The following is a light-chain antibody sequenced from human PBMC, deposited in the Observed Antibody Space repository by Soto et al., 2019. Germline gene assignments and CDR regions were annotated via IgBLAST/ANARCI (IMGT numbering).Light chain of an antibody. J-gene: IGKJ5*01. Sequence: DIVMTQSPLSLPVTPGEPASISCRSSQSLRHFNGYNYLAWYKHKPGQAPRLLIYGASTRATGIPDRFSGSGSGTDFTLTISRLEPEDFAVYYCHQYGTSPPVTFGQGTRLEIK. CDR1: QSLRHFNGYNY. V-gene: IGKV3-20*01. CDR3: HQYGTSPPVT. CDR2: GAS.